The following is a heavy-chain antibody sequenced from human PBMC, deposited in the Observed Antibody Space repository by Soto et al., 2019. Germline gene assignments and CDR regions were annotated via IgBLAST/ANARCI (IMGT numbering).Heavy chain of an antibody. V-gene: IGHV1-8*01. D-gene: IGHD3-16*02. CDR2: MNPNSGNT. Sequence: ASVKVSCKASGYTFTSYDINWVRQATGRGLEWMGWMNPNSGNTGYAQKFQGRVTMTRNTSISTAYMELSSLRSEDTAVYYCARVERDYIWGSYRPIGQFDYWGQGTLVTVSS. CDR3: ARVERDYIWGSYRPIGQFDY. CDR1: GYTFTSYD. J-gene: IGHJ4*02.